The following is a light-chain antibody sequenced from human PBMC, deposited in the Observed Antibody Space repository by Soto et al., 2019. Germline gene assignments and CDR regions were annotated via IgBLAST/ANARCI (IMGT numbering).Light chain of an antibody. J-gene: IGKJ2*01. CDR2: TAS. CDR1: RGVSDY. Sequence: DVQLTQSPSSLSASVGDRVTITCRASRGVSDYLAWYQQKPGSPPRLLIFTASTLQSGVPSRFSGSGSGTDFSLTISSLQPEDVATYYCQQGYSNPYTFGQGTNLEIK. CDR3: QQGYSNPYT. V-gene: IGKV1-27*01.